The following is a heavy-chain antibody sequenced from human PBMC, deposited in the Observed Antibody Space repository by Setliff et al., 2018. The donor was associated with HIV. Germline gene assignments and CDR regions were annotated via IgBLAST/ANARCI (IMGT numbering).Heavy chain of an antibody. Sequence: RASVKVSCKASTYTFSSYVINWVRQAPGQGLEWMGRISVYNGNTIYAQKLQGRVIMTTDTSTSTAYMELRSLRSDDTAMYYCATHRDIVLVPGPGGFDIWAQGTMVTVSS. V-gene: IGHV1-18*01. CDR1: TYTFSSYV. D-gene: IGHD2-8*02. CDR3: ATHRDIVLVPGPGGFDI. J-gene: IGHJ3*02. CDR2: ISVYNGNT.